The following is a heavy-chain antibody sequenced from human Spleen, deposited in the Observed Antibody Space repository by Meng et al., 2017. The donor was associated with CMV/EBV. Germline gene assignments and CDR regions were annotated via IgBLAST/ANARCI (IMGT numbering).Heavy chain of an antibody. V-gene: IGHV3-53*01. J-gene: IGHJ4*02. Sequence: ASGFTFNNAWMSWARQAPGKGLEWVSVIYTGGSTYYTDSVKGRFTISRDNSKNTLYLQMNSLRTEDTAVYYCASLTLTGQGSGPFDSWGQGTLVTVSS. CDR1: GFTFNNAW. CDR3: ASLTLTGQGSGPFDS. D-gene: IGHD7-27*01. CDR2: IYTGGST.